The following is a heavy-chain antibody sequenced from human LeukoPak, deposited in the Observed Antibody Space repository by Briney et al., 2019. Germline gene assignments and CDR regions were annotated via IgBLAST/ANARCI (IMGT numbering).Heavy chain of an antibody. J-gene: IGHJ5*02. CDR1: GFTFSGFE. CDR3: ARDEVIVGAIGDWFDP. D-gene: IGHD1-26*01. CDR2: SSSSGSTI. V-gene: IGHV3-48*03. Sequence: QPGRSLRLSCAASGFTFSGFEMNWVRQAPGKGLEWVSYSSSSGSTIYYADSVKGRFTVSRDNAKNSLYLQMNSLRAEDTAVYYCARDEVIVGAIGDWFDPWGQGTLVTVSS.